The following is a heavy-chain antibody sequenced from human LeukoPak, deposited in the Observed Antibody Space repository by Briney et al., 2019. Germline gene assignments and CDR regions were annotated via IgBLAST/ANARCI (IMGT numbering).Heavy chain of an antibody. J-gene: IGHJ4*02. CDR2: ITGDATST. D-gene: IGHD4-17*01. V-gene: IGHV3-23*01. CDR1: GFTFSTYG. CDR3: ARVTVTKAFDY. Sequence: GGSLRLSCAASGFTFSTYGMHWVRQAPGKGLEWVSGITGDATSTYYSDSVNGRFTVSRDNSKNTLYLQMGSLRAEDMAVYYCARVTVTKAFDYWGQGTLVTVSS.